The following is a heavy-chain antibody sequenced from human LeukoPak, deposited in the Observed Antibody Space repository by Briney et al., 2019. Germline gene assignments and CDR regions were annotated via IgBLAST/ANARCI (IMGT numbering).Heavy chain of an antibody. CDR3: AKISIGRSMDV. Sequence: PGGSLRLSCAASGFTFSSYAMHWVRQAPGKGLEWVAVISYDGNEKYYADSVKGRFTISRDGSKNTLYLQMNSLRAEDTAVYYCAKISIGRSMDVWGQGTTVTVSS. D-gene: IGHD6-6*01. CDR2: ISYDGNEK. J-gene: IGHJ6*02. CDR1: GFTFSSYA. V-gene: IGHV3-30*18.